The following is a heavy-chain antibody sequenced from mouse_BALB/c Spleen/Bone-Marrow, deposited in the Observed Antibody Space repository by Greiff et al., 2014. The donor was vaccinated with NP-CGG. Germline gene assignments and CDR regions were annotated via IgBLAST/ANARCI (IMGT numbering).Heavy chain of an antibody. CDR1: GYTFTSYY. CDR2: IYPGNLNT. D-gene: IGHD4-1*01. V-gene: IGHV1S56*01. CDR3: AREANWNFDY. J-gene: IGHJ2*01. Sequence: QVQLQPPGPELVKPGASVRISCKASGYTFTSYYIHWVKQKPGQGLEWIGWIYPGNLNTKYNEKFKGKATLTADKSSSTAYMQLSSLTSEDSAVYFCAREANWNFDYWGQGTTLTVSS.